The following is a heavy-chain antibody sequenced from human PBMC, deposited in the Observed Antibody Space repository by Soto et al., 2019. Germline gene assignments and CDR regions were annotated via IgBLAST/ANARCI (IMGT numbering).Heavy chain of an antibody. CDR2: INHSGST. J-gene: IGHJ6*03. D-gene: IGHD3-16*01. CDR3: ARLTRSPSEASRYYYYYYMDV. V-gene: IGHV4-34*01. Sequence: PSETLSLTCAVYGGSFSGYYWSWIRQPPGKGLEWIGEINHSGSTNYNPSLKSRVTISVDTSKNQFSLKLSSVTAADTAAYYCARLTRSPSEASRYYYYYYMDVWGKGTTVTVS. CDR1: GGSFSGYY.